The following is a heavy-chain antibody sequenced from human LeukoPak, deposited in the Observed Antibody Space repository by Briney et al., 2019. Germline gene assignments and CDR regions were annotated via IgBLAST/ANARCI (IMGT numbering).Heavy chain of an antibody. CDR2: ISGSGGST. D-gene: IGHD3-22*01. CDR1: GFTFSNYG. V-gene: IGHV3-23*01. J-gene: IGHJ4*02. CDR3: AKAQIKYYDSSGALDY. Sequence: GGSLRLSCAASGFTFSNYGMSWVRQAPGKGLEWVSAISGSGGSTYYADSVKGRFTISRDNSKNTLYLQMNSLRAEDTAVYYCAKAQIKYYDSSGALDYWGQGTLVTVSS.